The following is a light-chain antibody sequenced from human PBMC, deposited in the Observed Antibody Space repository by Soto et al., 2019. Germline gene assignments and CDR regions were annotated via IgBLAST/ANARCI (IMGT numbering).Light chain of an antibody. V-gene: IGKV3-11*01. J-gene: IGKJ2*01. Sequence: EIVLTQSPATLSLSPGERASLSCRASQSVSSNLTWYQQKPGQAPRLLLSDASNRATGVPARLTSSGCGAACTLTISSLDPEDFAVYYCQQRSTWPYTFGQGTKLEIK. CDR3: QQRSTWPYT. CDR1: QSVSSN. CDR2: DAS.